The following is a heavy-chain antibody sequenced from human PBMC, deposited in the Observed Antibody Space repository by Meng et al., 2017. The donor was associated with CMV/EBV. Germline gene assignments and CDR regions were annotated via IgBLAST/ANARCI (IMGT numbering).Heavy chain of an antibody. J-gene: IGHJ5*02. CDR1: RGSTSSYY. V-gene: IGHV4-4*07. CDR3: AREIVVVPAAIDNWFDP. CDR2: IYPSGST. D-gene: IGHD2-2*02. Sequence: RRRGAAPVLVMPLGSLSPPCTGARGSTSSYYGSWCRQPAGKGLECIVRIYPSGSTNYNPSLKSRVTMSVGTSKNQFSLKLSSVTAADTAVYYCAREIVVVPAAIDNWFDPWGQGTLVTVSS.